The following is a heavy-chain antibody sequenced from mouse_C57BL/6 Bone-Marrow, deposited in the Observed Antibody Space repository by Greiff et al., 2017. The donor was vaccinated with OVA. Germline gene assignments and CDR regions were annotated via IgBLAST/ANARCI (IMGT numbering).Heavy chain of an antibody. Sequence: QVQLKESGAELARPGASVKLSCKASGYTFTSYGISWVKQRTGQGLEWIGEIYPRSGNTYYNEKFKGKATLTADKSSSTAYMELRSLTSEDSAVYFGTRSYYGGQFAYWGQGTLVTVSA. D-gene: IGHD1-1*02. CDR2: IYPRSGNT. V-gene: IGHV1-81*01. CDR3: TRSYYGGQFAY. CDR1: GYTFTSYG. J-gene: IGHJ3*01.